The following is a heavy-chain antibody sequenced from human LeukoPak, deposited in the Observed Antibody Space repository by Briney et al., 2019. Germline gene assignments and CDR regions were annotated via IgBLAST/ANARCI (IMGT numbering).Heavy chain of an antibody. CDR3: AILGGRGPWLYNYYMDV. CDR2: IKQDGSDI. CDR1: GFTFSTSW. V-gene: IGHV3-7*01. J-gene: IGHJ6*03. Sequence: GGSLRLSCVTSGFTFSTSWMTWVRQAPGKGLEWVANIKQDGSDIYYVESVRGRFTISRDNAKNSLYLQMNSLRAEDTAVYYCAILGGRGPWLYNYYMDVWGKGTTVTVSS. D-gene: IGHD3-3*02.